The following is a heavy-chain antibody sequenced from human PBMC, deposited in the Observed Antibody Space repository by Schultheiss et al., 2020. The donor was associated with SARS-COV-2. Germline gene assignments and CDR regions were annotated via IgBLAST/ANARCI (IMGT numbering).Heavy chain of an antibody. CDR3: ARVASGDIVVVVAASMIDYYYGMDV. J-gene: IGHJ6*02. CDR2: ISSSSSYI. CDR1: GFTFGDYA. Sequence: GGSLRLSCTASGFTFGDYAMSWVRQAPGKGLEWVSSISSSSSYIYYADSVKGRFTISRDNAKNTLYLQMNSLRAEDTAVYYCARVASGDIVVVVAASMIDYYYGMDVWGQGTTVTVSS. V-gene: IGHV3-21*01. D-gene: IGHD2-15*01.